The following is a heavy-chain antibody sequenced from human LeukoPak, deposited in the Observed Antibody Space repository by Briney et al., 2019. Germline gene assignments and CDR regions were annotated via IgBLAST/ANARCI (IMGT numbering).Heavy chain of an antibody. CDR3: ARAGIAAAEPNNWFDL. V-gene: IGHV4-39*01. Sequence: PSETLSLTCTVSGGSISSSSYYWGWIRQPPGKGLEWIVSIYYSGSTYYNPSLKSRVTISVDTSKNQFSLKLSSVTAADTAVCYCARAGIAAAEPNNWFDLWGQGTLVTVSS. J-gene: IGHJ5*02. CDR2: IYYSGST. D-gene: IGHD6-13*01. CDR1: GGSISSSSYY.